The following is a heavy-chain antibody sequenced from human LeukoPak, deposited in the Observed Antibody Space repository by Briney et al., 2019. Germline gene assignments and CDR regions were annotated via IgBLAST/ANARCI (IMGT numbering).Heavy chain of an antibody. J-gene: IGHJ6*03. CDR2: ISGRGEST. Sequence: PGGSLRFSSAASGFTFSSYAMIWVRQAPGKGLEWVASISGRGESTNYADSVKGRFTISRDNSQNTLHLQMNSLRAEDTAGYYCARPPFQGARYDYYMDVWGKGTTVTVSS. CDR3: ARPPFQGARYDYYMDV. V-gene: IGHV3-23*01. D-gene: IGHD3-16*01. CDR1: GFTFSSYA.